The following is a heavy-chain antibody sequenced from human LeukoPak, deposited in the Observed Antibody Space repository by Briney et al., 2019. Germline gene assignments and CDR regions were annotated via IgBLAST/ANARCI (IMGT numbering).Heavy chain of an antibody. Sequence: GGSLRLSCAASGFTFSSYNMNWVRQAPGKGLEWVSSITSSSTYIYYADSVRGRFTISRDNAKNSLYLQMNSLRAEDTAVYYCARGFNWNYGGRFDYWGQGTLVTVSS. CDR1: GFTFSSYN. CDR3: ARGFNWNYGGRFDY. CDR2: ITSSSTYI. V-gene: IGHV3-21*01. D-gene: IGHD1-7*01. J-gene: IGHJ4*02.